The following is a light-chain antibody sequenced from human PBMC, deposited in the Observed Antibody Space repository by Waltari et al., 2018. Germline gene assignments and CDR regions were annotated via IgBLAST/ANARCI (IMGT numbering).Light chain of an antibody. CDR3: QQYDNLPVT. J-gene: IGKJ3*01. CDR2: DAS. CDR1: QDISNY. V-gene: IGKV1-33*01. Sequence: DIQMTQSPSSLSASVGDRVTITCQASQDISNYLHWYQQKPGKAPKLLIYDASNLETGVPSRFSGSGSGTDFTFTISSLQPEDIATYYCQQYDNLPVTFGPGTKVDIK.